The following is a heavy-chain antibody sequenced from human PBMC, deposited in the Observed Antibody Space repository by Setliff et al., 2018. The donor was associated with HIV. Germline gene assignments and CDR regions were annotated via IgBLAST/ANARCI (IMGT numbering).Heavy chain of an antibody. CDR3: ARRGWNAYKAFDY. CDR1: GGSISSSSSY. CDR2: IYYSGSI. D-gene: IGHD1-1*01. Sequence: SETLSLTCTVSGGSISSSSSYWGWIRQSPGKGLEWIGSIYYSGSIKYNPSLKSRITISVDTAKNHFSLNLTSVTAADTAVYYCARRGWNAYKAFDYWGQGTLVTVSS. V-gene: IGHV4-39*02. J-gene: IGHJ4*02.